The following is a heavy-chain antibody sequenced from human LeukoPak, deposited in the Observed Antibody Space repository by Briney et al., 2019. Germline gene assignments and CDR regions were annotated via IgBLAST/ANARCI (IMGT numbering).Heavy chain of an antibody. V-gene: IGHV1-2*02. D-gene: IGHD3-9*01. CDR3: ARETPGRYFDFKKIPYYYYYMDV. J-gene: IGHJ6*03. CDR2: INPNSGGT. CDR1: GYTFTGYY. Sequence: GASVKVSCKASGYTFTGYYMHWVRQAPGQGLEWMGWINPNSGGTNYAQKFQGRVTMTRDTSISTAYMELSRLRSDDTAVYYCARETPGRYFDFKKIPYYYYYMDVWGKGTTVTISS.